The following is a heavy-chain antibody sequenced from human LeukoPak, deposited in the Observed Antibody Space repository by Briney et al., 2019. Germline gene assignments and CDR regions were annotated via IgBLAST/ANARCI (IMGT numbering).Heavy chain of an antibody. V-gene: IGHV4-38-2*01. CDR1: GYSISSGFY. Sequence: SETLSLTCAVSGYSISSGFYWGWTRQPPRKGLEWVGSIHHSGSTFYNPSLKSRVTISVDTSKNQFSLRLSSMTAADTAVYYCARHEAEMATILGNYWGQGTLVTVSS. CDR2: IHHSGST. CDR3: ARHEAEMATILGNY. D-gene: IGHD5-24*01. J-gene: IGHJ4*02.